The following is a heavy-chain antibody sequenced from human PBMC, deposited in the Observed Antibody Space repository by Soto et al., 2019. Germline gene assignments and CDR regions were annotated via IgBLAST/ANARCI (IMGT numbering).Heavy chain of an antibody. J-gene: IGHJ4*02. CDR1: GFTFSSYG. V-gene: IGHV3-33*01. CDR3: ARDSLPLRGAPDY. D-gene: IGHD3-10*01. CDR2: IWYDGSNK. Sequence: QVQLVESGGGVVQPGRSLRLSCAASGFTFSSYGMHWVRQAPGKGLEWVAVIWYDGSNKYYADSVKGRFTISRDNSKNTLYLQMNSLRAEDTAVYYSARDSLPLRGAPDYWGQGTLVTVSS.